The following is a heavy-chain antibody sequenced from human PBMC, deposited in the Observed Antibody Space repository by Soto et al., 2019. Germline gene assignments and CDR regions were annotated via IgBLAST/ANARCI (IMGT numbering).Heavy chain of an antibody. CDR1: GGSISRNY. CDR3: AREYYGDYIWGSYRSDYYYMDV. Sequence: SETMYLASTVWGGSISRNYWSWIRKHTGKGLEWIGYIYYSGSTNYNPSLKSRVTISVDTSKNQFSLKLSSVTAADTAVYYCAREYYGDYIWGSYRSDYYYMDVWGKGTTVPVSS. D-gene: IGHD3-16*02. CDR2: IYYSGST. J-gene: IGHJ6*03. V-gene: IGHV4-59*01.